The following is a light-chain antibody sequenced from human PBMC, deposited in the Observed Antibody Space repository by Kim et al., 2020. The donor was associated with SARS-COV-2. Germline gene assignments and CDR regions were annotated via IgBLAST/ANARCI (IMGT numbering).Light chain of an antibody. CDR2: QQN. Sequence: VSPGQSASITCSGDKLGDKYVSWYQQKPGQSPVLVIYQQNRRPSGIPERFSGSISANTATLTISGAQAMDEADYYCQAWDSSTVVFGGGTQLTVL. J-gene: IGLJ2*01. CDR3: QAWDSSTVV. V-gene: IGLV3-1*01. CDR1: KLGDKY.